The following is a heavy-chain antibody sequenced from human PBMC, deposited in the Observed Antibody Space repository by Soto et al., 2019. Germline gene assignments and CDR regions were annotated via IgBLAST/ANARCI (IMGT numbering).Heavy chain of an antibody. J-gene: IGHJ3*02. V-gene: IGHV4-31*03. CDR3: ARGVRLRYFDWSLDAFDI. CDR2: IYYSGST. D-gene: IGHD3-9*01. Sequence: SETLSLTCTVSGGSISSGGYYWSWIRQHPGKGLEWIGYIYYSGSTYYNPSLKSRVTISVDTSKNQFSLKLSSVTAADTAVYYCARGVRLRYFDWSLDAFDIWGQGTMVTV. CDR1: GGSISSGGYY.